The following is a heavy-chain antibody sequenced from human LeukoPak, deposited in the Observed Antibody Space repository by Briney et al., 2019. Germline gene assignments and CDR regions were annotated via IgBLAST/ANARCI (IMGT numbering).Heavy chain of an antibody. V-gene: IGHV3-23*01. CDR3: AKGYVYSSSWTSNYYFYGLDV. CDR2: ISDSDSGT. J-gene: IGHJ6*02. Sequence: PGGSLRLSCAVSGFTFSTYAMSWVRQAPGKGLEWVSGISDSDSGTYYADSVKGRFTISRDNSKNTLYLQMNSLRAEDTAVYYCAKGYVYSSSWTSNYYFYGLDVWGQGTTVTVSS. CDR1: GFTFSTYA. D-gene: IGHD6-13*01.